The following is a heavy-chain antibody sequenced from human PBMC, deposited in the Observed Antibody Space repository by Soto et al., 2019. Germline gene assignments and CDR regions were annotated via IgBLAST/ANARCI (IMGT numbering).Heavy chain of an antibody. CDR3: AKGLRRLLRTQYYYGLDV. CDR2: ISGSGGNT. D-gene: IGHD3-16*01. CDR1: VFTFSPYA. V-gene: IGHV3-23*01. J-gene: IGHJ6*02. Sequence: GSLRLSCAASVFTFSPYAMTWVREAPGKGLEWVSSISGSGGNTNYADSVKGRFTVSRDNSKRTLSLQMNSLTEEDTAIYYCAKGLRRLLRTQYYYGLDVWGRGTTVTVSS.